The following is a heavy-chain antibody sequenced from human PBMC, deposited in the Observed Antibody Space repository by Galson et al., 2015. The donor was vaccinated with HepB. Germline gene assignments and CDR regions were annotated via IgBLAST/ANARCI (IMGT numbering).Heavy chain of an antibody. CDR1: GGSISSSSYY. CDR2: IYYSGST. V-gene: IGHV4-39*01. J-gene: IGHJ3*02. Sequence: ETLSLTCTVSGGSISSSSYYWGWIRQPPGKGLEWIGSIYYSGSTYYNPSPKSRVTISVDTSKNQFSLKLSSVTAADTAVYYCARHRSGSAWVAFDIWGQGTMVTVSS. CDR3: ARHRSGSAWVAFDI. D-gene: IGHD3-10*01.